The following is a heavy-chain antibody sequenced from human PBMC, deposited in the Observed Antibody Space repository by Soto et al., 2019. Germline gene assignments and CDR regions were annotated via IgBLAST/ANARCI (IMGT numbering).Heavy chain of an antibody. Sequence: VDLVESGGGLVKPGGSLTLSCATSGFTFSNYRMNWVRQAPGKGLEWVASISGSGKDTFYRDSVKGRFTISRDNAESSLVLQMNSLTVDDTAVYHCARVHLVRTSSYYCGMDVWGPGTTDTVSS. D-gene: IGHD6-6*01. J-gene: IGHJ6*02. V-gene: IGHV3-21*06. CDR3: ARVHLVRTSSYYCGMDV. CDR2: ISGSGKDT. CDR1: GFTFSNYR.